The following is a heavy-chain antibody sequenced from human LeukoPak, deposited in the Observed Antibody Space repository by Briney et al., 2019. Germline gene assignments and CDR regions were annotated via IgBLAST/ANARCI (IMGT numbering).Heavy chain of an antibody. CDR1: GFTFSKYA. CDR3: ATEIAVGLRYFDY. CDR2: VSYDGSTK. Sequence: GGSLRLSCAASGFTFSKYAMHWGSQAPGTGLGRVAIVSYDGSTKYYTASVEGGFTISRDNSKNTLYLQMNSLRPEDTAVYYCATEIAVGLRYFDYWGQGTLVTVSS. V-gene: IGHV3-30-3*01. J-gene: IGHJ4*02. D-gene: IGHD6-19*01.